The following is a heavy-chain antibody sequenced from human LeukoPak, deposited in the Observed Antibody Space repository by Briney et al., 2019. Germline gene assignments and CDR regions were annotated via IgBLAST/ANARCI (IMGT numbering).Heavy chain of an antibody. V-gene: IGHV5-10-1*01. Sequence: PGESLRISCKASGYSFTRYWISWVRQMPGKGLEWMGRIDPSDSYTNYSPSFQGHVTISADKSISTAYLQWRSLEASDTAIYYCARTYSSGWAFFDYWGQGNMVTVSS. D-gene: IGHD6-19*01. J-gene: IGHJ4*02. CDR2: IDPSDSYT. CDR1: GYSFTRYW. CDR3: ARTYSSGWAFFDY.